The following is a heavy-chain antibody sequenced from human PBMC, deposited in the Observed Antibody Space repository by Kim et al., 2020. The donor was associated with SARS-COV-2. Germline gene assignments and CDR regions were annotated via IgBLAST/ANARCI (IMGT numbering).Heavy chain of an antibody. V-gene: IGHV1-3*01. Sequence: KFQGRVTITRDTSASTAYMELSSLRSEDTAVYYCARGDDYSNYAYYGMDVWGQGTTVTVSS. D-gene: IGHD4-4*01. CDR3: ARGDDYSNYAYYGMDV. J-gene: IGHJ6*02.